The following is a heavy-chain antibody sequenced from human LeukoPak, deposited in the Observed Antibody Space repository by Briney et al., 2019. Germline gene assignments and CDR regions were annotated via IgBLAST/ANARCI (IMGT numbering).Heavy chain of an antibody. Sequence: SETLSLTCTVSGGSISSSNYYWGWTRQPPGKGLEWIATVYYSGSTNYNPSLKSRVTISVDTSKNQFSLKLSSVTAADTAVYYCARHTGGWGSFDYWGQGTLVTVSS. CDR3: ARHTGGWGSFDY. J-gene: IGHJ4*02. D-gene: IGHD7-27*01. CDR2: VYYSGST. V-gene: IGHV4-39*01. CDR1: GGSISSSNYY.